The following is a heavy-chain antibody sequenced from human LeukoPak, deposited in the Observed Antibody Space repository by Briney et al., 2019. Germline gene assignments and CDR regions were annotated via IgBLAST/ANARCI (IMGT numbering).Heavy chain of an antibody. D-gene: IGHD6-19*01. V-gene: IGHV4-39*01. Sequence: SETLSLTCTVSGGSISSSSYYWGWIRQPPGKGLEWIGSIYYSGSTNYNPSLKSRVTISVDTSKNQFSLKLSSVTAADTAVYYCARHPKYSSGWYGPPRSGPFDYWGQGTLVTVSS. CDR2: IYYSGST. CDR1: GGSISSSSYY. J-gene: IGHJ4*02. CDR3: ARHPKYSSGWYGPPRSGPFDY.